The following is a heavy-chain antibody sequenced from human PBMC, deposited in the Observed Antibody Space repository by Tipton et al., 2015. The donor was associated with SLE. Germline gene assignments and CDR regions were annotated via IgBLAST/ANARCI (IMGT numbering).Heavy chain of an antibody. V-gene: IGHV4-39*07. CDR1: GGSISSRLYY. D-gene: IGHD5-18*01. CDR2: VYYSGRT. J-gene: IGHJ5*02. CDR3: VATASGFDP. Sequence: TLSLTCNVSGGSISSRLYYWGWIRQPPGKGLEWIGSVYYSGRTYYNPSLKSRLTVSIDTSKNQFSLKLKSVTAADTAVYYCVATASGFDPWGQGILVTVSS.